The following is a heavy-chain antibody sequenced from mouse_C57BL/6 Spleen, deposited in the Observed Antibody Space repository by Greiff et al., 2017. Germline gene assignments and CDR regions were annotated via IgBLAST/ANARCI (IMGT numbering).Heavy chain of an antibody. V-gene: IGHV1-26*01. CDR2: INPNNGGT. D-gene: IGHD3-2*02. J-gene: IGHJ3*01. CDR1: GYTFTDYY. Sequence: EVQLQQSGPELVKPGASVKISCKASGYTFTDYYMNWVKQSHGKSLEWIGDINPNNGGTSYNQKFKGKATLTVDKSSSTAYMELRSLTSEDSAVYYCATPRQLRLLAYWGQGTLVTVSA. CDR3: ATPRQLRLLAY.